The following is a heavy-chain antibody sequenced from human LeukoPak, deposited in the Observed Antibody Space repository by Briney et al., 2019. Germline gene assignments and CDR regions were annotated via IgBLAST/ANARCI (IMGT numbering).Heavy chain of an antibody. D-gene: IGHD4-17*01. CDR3: AKDTYGDYSLEF. V-gene: IGHV3-23*01. Sequence: PGGSLRLSCAASGFTFCSYAMSWVRQAPGKGLEGVSALTGSGGSTYYAASVRGRFTISRDNSKNTLYLQMNRLRTDDTAVYHCAKDTYGDYSLEFWGQGTLVTVSS. CDR2: LTGSGGST. CDR1: GFTFCSYA. J-gene: IGHJ4*02.